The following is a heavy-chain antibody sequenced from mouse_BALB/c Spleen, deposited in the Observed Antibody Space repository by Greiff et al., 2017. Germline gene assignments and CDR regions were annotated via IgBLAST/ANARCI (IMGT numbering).Heavy chain of an antibody. CDR3: ARSGTTATRFAY. J-gene: IGHJ3*01. CDR1: GFTFSSFG. V-gene: IGHV5-17*02. D-gene: IGHD1-2*01. Sequence: EVNLVESGGGLVQPGGSRKLSCAASGFTFSSFGMHWVRQAPEKGLEWVAYISSGSSTIYYADTVKGRFTISRDNPKNTLFLQMTSLRSEDTAMYYCARSGTTATRFAYWGQGTLVTVSA. CDR2: ISSGSSTI.